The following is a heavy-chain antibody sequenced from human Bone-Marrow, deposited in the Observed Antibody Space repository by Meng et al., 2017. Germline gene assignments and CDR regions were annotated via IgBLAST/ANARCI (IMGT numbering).Heavy chain of an antibody. CDR1: GFTFSSYE. CDR2: ISSSGSTI. CDR3: AREDYGDSFDY. V-gene: IGHV3-48*03. Sequence: GESLKISCAASGFTFSSYEINWVRQAPGKGLEWVSYISSSGSTIYYADSVKGRFTISRDNAKNSLYLQMNSLRAEDTAVYYCAREDYGDSFDYWGQGTLVTVSS. J-gene: IGHJ4*02. D-gene: IGHD4-17*01.